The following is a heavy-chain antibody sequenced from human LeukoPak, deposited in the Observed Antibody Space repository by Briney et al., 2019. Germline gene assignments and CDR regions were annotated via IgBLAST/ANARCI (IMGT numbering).Heavy chain of an antibody. CDR2: INHSGST. Sequence: SETLSFTGAGYGGSFSGYYWSWIRQPPGKGLEWIGEINHSGSTNYNPSLKSRVTISVDTSKNQFSLKLSSVTAADTAVYYCARGYSSWNPWGQGTLVTVSS. D-gene: IGHD6-13*01. J-gene: IGHJ1*01. V-gene: IGHV4-34*01. CDR3: ARGYSSWNP. CDR1: GGSFSGYY.